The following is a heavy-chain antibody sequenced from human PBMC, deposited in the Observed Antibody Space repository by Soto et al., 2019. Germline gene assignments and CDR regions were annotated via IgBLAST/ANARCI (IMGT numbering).Heavy chain of an antibody. J-gene: IGHJ6*02. Sequence: QVQLVQSGAEVKKPGSSVKVSCKASGGTFSSYAISWVRQAPGQGLEWMGGIIPIFGTANYAQKFQGRVTNTADESTRTAYMALSRLRYVDTAVYSCARTNDSRLSMPAYHYGMDVWGQGTAVTVSS. D-gene: IGHD2-15*01. CDR1: GGTFSSYA. CDR3: ARTNDSRLSMPAYHYGMDV. V-gene: IGHV1-69*12. CDR2: IIPIFGTA.